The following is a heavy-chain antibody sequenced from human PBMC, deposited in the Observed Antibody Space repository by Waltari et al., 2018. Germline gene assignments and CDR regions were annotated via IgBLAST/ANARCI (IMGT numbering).Heavy chain of an antibody. Sequence: QVQLVESGGGVVQPGRSLRLSCAASGFTFSSYGMHWVRQAPGKGLELVAVIWYDGSNKYYADSVNGRFTISRDNSKNTLYLQMNSLRAEDTAVYYCARGRLRYFDCLGADYWGQGTLVTVSS. D-gene: IGHD3-9*01. V-gene: IGHV3-33*01. J-gene: IGHJ4*02. CDR1: GFTFSSYG. CDR2: IWYDGSNK. CDR3: ARGRLRYFDCLGADY.